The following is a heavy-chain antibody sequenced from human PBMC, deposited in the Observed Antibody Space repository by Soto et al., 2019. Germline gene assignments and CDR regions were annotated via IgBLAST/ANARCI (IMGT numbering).Heavy chain of an antibody. CDR2: IKEDGSEK. Sequence: PGGSLRLSCAASGFTFSSYWMTWVRLAPGKGLEWVANIKEDGSEKYYVDSVRGRFTISRDDATNSLYLQMNSLRAEDTAVYYCAKVAVVADAFDYWGQGTLVTVSS. D-gene: IGHD2-15*01. CDR1: GFTFSSYW. CDR3: AKVAVVADAFDY. V-gene: IGHV3-7*01. J-gene: IGHJ4*02.